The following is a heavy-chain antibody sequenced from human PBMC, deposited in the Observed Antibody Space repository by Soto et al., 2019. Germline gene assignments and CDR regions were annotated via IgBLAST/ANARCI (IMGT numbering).Heavy chain of an antibody. V-gene: IGHV4-30-2*05. J-gene: IGHJ4*02. CDR1: GGSISSGCYS. Sequence: ASETLSLTCAVSGGSISSGCYSWSWIRQPPGKGLEWIGHMHHSGRTHYNPSLKSRVAISVDTSKNQFSLYLNSVTAADTAVYYCARWVEVSLDYFDSWGQGTPVTVSS. D-gene: IGHD2-15*01. CDR3: ARWVEVSLDYFDS. CDR2: MHHSGRT.